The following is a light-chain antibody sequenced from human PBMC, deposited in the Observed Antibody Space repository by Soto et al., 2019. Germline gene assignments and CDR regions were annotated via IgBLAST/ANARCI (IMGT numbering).Light chain of an antibody. J-gene: IGKJ1*01. V-gene: IGKV3-15*01. CDR3: QQYDTWPRT. CDR2: DTS. CDR1: QSVGIK. Sequence: EILMTQSPATLSVSPGERAPLSCRASQSVGIKLAWYQQKPGQAPRLLIYDTSTRATGIPARFSGSGSGTDFTLTISSLEPDDFGVYYCQQYDTWPRTFGQGTKVDIK.